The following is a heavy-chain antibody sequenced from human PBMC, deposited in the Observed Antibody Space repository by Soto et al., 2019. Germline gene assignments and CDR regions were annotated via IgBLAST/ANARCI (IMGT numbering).Heavy chain of an antibody. CDR3: AHRGGGIVDWYFDL. Sequence: QITLNESGPTLVKPARTLTLTCTFSGFSLGTYGVGVGWIRQPPGKALEWLALIYWDDDKRYSPSLKSRLTITKDTSKRQVFLTLTNMDPVDTATYYCAHRGGGIVDWYFDLWGRGTPVIVSS. CDR1: GFSLGTYGVG. CDR2: IYWDDDK. J-gene: IGHJ2*01. V-gene: IGHV2-5*02. D-gene: IGHD1-26*01.